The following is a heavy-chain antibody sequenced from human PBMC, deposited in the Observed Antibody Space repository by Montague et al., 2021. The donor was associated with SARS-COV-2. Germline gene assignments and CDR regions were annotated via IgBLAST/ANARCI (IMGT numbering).Heavy chain of an antibody. Sequence: SLRLSCAASGFTFSSYDMHWVRQATGKGLEWVSAIGTAGDTYYPGSVKGRFTISRENAKNSLYLQMNSLRAGDTAVYYCARASYDCSGYYVWFDPWGQGTLVTVSS. CDR3: ARASYDCSGYYVWFDP. V-gene: IGHV3-13*04. D-gene: IGHD3-22*01. CDR1: GFTFSSYD. CDR2: IGTAGDT. J-gene: IGHJ5*02.